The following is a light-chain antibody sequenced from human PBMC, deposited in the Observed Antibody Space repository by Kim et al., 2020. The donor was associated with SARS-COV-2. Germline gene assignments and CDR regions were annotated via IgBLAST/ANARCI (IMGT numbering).Light chain of an antibody. CDR1: SGSIASNY. Sequence: GQSVTVSCTRSSGSIASNYVPWYQQRPGRSPPIVIYEDNQRPSGVPDRFSGSIDSSSNSASLTSAGLKTEDEAYYYCQSYDSSNRVFGGGTQLTVL. V-gene: IGLV6-57*01. CDR3: QSYDSSNRV. CDR2: EDN. J-gene: IGLJ3*02.